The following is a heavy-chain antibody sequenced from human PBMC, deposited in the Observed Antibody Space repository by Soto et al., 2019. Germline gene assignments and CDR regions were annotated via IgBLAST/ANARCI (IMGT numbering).Heavy chain of an antibody. CDR1: GCTLTRYF. CDR3: TRATYFDL. J-gene: IGHJ4*02. V-gene: IGHV1-3*01. D-gene: IGHD5-12*01. CDR2: IHGGTGNT. Sequence: QVQLVQSGAEVKKPGASVKVSCKSSGCTLTRYFMHWVRQAPGQRLEWMGWIHGGTGNTKYSQKFQGRVTFTRDTSASTVYMELGSLRSEDTAVYYCTRATYFDLWGQGTLVTVSS.